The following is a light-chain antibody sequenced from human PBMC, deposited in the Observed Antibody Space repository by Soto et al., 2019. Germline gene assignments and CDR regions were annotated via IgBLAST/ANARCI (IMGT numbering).Light chain of an antibody. CDR2: EVN. J-gene: IGLJ2*01. Sequence: QSALTQPASVSGSPGQSITISCTGTSSDVGSYNLVSWYQQHPGKAPKLMIYEVNKRPSGVSNRFSGSKSDNTASLTISGLQAEDEADYYCCSYAGSSTLVFGGGTKVTVL. V-gene: IGLV2-23*02. CDR1: SSDVGSYNL. CDR3: CSYAGSSTLV.